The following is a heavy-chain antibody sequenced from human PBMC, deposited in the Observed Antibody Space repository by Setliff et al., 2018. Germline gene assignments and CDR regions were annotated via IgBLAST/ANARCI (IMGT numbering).Heavy chain of an antibody. CDR1: GVTFSRHA. CDR2: MSNDGSDK. J-gene: IGHJ6*03. Sequence: GGSLSLSCAASGVTFSRHAMHWVRQAPGKGLEWVAVMSNDGSDKNYADSVKGRFAISRDNSKNTLYPQMNSLRAEDTAVYYCARTYCSDTSCYDYYYYMDVWGKGTTVTVSS. CDR3: ARTYCSDTSCYDYYYYMDV. V-gene: IGHV3-30*01. D-gene: IGHD2-2*01.